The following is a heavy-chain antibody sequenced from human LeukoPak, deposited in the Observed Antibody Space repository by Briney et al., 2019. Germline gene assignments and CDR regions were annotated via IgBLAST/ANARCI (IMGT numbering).Heavy chain of an antibody. D-gene: IGHD3-16*01. CDR2: INHNGNVN. Sequence: GGSLRLSCAASGFTFGIYAMSWVRQAPGKGLEWVASINHNGNVNYYVDSVKGRFTISRDNAKNSLYQQMSNLRAEDTAVYFCARGGGLDVWGQGATVTVSS. CDR3: ARGGGLDV. CDR1: GFTFGIYA. V-gene: IGHV3-7*03. J-gene: IGHJ6*02.